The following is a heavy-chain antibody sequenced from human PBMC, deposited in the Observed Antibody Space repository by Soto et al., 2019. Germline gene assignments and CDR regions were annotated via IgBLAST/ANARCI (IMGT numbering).Heavy chain of an antibody. CDR2: VNPNTGNT. Sequence: QVQLVQSGAEVKKPGASVKVSCTASGYTFRSYDIHWVRQATGQGLEWMGWVNPNTGNTGYAQRFQRRVTMTRDISKSTAYMELSRLTSEHTTIYYCARAYGAGSFDFWGPGTLVSVSS. CDR1: GYTFRSYD. CDR3: ARAYGAGSFDF. J-gene: IGHJ5*01. V-gene: IGHV1-8*01. D-gene: IGHD3-10*01.